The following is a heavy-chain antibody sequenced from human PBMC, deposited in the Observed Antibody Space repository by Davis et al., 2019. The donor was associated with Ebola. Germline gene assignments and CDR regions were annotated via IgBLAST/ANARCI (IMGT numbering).Heavy chain of an antibody. J-gene: IGHJ4*02. CDR1: GFTFSSYG. CDR3: AKGAAGYYFDY. Sequence: GGSLRLSCAASGFTFSSYGMHWVRQAPGKGLEWVAFIKYDGSNTYYGDSVKGRFTISRDSSKSTLFLQMNSLRAEDAAVYYCAKGAAGYYFDYWGQGTLVTVSS. D-gene: IGHD6-13*01. CDR2: IKYDGSNT. V-gene: IGHV3-30*02.